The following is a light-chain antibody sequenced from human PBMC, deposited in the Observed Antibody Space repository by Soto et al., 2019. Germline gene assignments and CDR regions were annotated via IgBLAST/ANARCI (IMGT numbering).Light chain of an antibody. V-gene: IGKV1-5*01. CDR2: HAS. CDR3: QQYSSESWT. CDR1: QNIGRW. J-gene: IGKJ1*01. Sequence: DIQMTQSPSTLSASIGDRVTISCRASQNIGRWLAWYQQKPGTAPNLLIYHASNLRGGVPSRYSGGGSGTEFTLTISSLQRDDIATYYCQQYSSESWTFGQGTVVEIK.